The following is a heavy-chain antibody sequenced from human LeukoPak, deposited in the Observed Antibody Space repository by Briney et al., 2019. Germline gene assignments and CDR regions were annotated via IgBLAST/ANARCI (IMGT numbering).Heavy chain of an antibody. CDR2: ISWNSGSI. CDR3: ASLSRAGTTAPRRDY. CDR1: GFTFSSYS. D-gene: IGHD1-7*01. Sequence: PGGSLRLSCAASGFTFSSYSMNWVRQAPGKGLEWVSGISWNSGSIGYADSVKGRFTISRDNAKNSLYLQMNSLRAEDMALYYCASLSRAGTTAPRRDYWGQGTLVTVSS. V-gene: IGHV3-9*03. J-gene: IGHJ4*02.